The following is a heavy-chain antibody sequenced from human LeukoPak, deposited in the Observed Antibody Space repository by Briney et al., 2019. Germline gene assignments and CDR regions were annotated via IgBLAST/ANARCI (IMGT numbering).Heavy chain of an antibody. Sequence: GGSLRLSCAASGFTFNNYAIHWVRQAPGKGLEWVSGISGSGGSRFYADSVRGRFTIYRDNSKNTVDVQISSLSAEDTAVYYCVKGGRFGGNSWFDPWGQGTLVTVSS. V-gene: IGHV3-23*01. CDR2: ISGSGGSR. CDR1: GFTFNNYA. CDR3: VKGGRFGGNSWFDP. J-gene: IGHJ5*02. D-gene: IGHD4-23*01.